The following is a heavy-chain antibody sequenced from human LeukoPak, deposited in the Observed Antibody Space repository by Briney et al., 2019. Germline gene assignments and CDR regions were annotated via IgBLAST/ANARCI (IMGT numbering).Heavy chain of an antibody. CDR1: GGSFSGYY. D-gene: IGHD3-10*01. CDR2: INHSGST. V-gene: IGHV4-34*01. J-gene: IGHJ6*03. Sequence: PSETLSLTCAVYGGSFSGYYWSWIRQPPGKGLEWIGEINHSGSTNYNPSLKSRVTISVDTSKNQFSLKLSSVTAADTAVYYCARDYYGSGSPMDVWGKGTTVTISS. CDR3: ARDYYGSGSPMDV.